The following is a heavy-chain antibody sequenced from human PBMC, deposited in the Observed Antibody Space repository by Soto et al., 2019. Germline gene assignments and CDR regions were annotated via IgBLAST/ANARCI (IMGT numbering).Heavy chain of an antibody. CDR2: IKSDGSTT. Sequence: HTGGSLRLSCAASAFTFSSYWMHWVRQGPGKGLEWVSRIKSDGSTTDYADSVQGRFTVSRDNAENTLYLQMNSLRAEDTAVYYCARSYYYYDMDVWGQGTTVTVSS. CDR1: AFTFSSYW. J-gene: IGHJ6*02. CDR3: ARSYYYYDMDV. V-gene: IGHV3-74*01.